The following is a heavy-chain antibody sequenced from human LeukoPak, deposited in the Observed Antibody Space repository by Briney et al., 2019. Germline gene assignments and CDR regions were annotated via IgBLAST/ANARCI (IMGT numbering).Heavy chain of an antibody. Sequence: TSETLSLTCTVSGGSISNYYWNWIRQPPGKGLEWIGYIYYSGTTNYNPSLKSRVSMSVDTSKNQFSLKLSSVTAADTAVYYCARAMYYYDSSGYYYDGNYFDYWGQGTLVTVSS. V-gene: IGHV4-59*01. J-gene: IGHJ4*02. CDR1: GGSISNYY. CDR3: ARAMYYYDSSGYYYDGNYFDY. D-gene: IGHD3-22*01. CDR2: IYYSGTT.